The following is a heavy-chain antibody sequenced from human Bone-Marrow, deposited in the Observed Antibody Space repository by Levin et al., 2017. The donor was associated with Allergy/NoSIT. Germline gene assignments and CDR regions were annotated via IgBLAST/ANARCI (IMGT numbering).Heavy chain of an antibody. CDR3: AGGLKSYYFDY. V-gene: IGHV1-45*02. CDR1: EYTFTNRY. J-gene: IGHJ4*02. CDR2: TRSFHGGT. Sequence: KTGGSLRLSCKSSEYTFTNRYLHWVRQAPGQALEWMGWTRSFHGGTKYAQRFEDRVTISWDKSLNTLYMEMSSLRSEDTAMYYCAGGLKSYYFDYWGQGTLVTVSS.